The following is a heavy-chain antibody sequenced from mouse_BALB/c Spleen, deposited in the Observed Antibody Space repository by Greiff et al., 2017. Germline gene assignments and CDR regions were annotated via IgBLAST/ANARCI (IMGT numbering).Heavy chain of an antibody. Sequence: EVMLVESGGGLVKPGGSLKLSCAASGFTFSSYTMSWVRQTPEKRLEWVATISSGGSYTYYPDSVKGRFTISRDNAKNTLYLQMSSLKSEDTAMYYCTRSPLTGTEAMDYWGQGTSVTVSS. CDR3: TRSPLTGTEAMDY. D-gene: IGHD4-1*01. V-gene: IGHV5-6-4*01. J-gene: IGHJ4*01. CDR2: ISSGGSYT. CDR1: GFTFSSYT.